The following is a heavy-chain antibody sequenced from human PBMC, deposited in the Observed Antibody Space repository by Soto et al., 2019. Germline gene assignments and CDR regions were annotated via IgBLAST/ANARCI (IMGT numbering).Heavy chain of an antibody. Sequence: QVQLVESGGGVVQPGRSLRLSCAASGFTFSSYAMHWVRQAPGKGLEWVAVISYDGSNKYYADSVKGRFTISRDNSKNALYMHMTSLKAEDTAVYYCARDAGARITMVRGPFDYWGQGTLVTVSS. CDR3: ARDAGARITMVRGPFDY. D-gene: IGHD3-10*01. J-gene: IGHJ4*02. V-gene: IGHV3-30-3*01. CDR2: ISYDGSNK. CDR1: GFTFSSYA.